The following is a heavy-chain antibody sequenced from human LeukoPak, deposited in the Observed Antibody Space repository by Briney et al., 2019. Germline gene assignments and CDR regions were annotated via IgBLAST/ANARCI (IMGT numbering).Heavy chain of an antibody. J-gene: IGHJ4*02. CDR1: GDSISSGGYY. D-gene: IGHD3-22*01. V-gene: IGHV4-30-2*06. Sequence: SETLSLTCTVSGDSISSGGYYWSWIRQSAGKGLEWIGHIYHSGSTYYNPSLKSRVTISVDRSKNQFSLKLSSVTAADTAVYYCARGRDYYDSSGYSFFDYWGQGTLVTVSS. CDR3: ARGRDYYDSSGYSFFDY. CDR2: IYHSGST.